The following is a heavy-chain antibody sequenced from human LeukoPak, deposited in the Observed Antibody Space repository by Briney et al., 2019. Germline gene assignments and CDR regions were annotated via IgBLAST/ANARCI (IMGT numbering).Heavy chain of an antibody. V-gene: IGHV1-46*03. J-gene: IGHJ4*02. CDR2: INPSGGST. CDR1: GYTFTSYY. D-gene: IGHD6-19*01. Sequence: ASVKVSCKASGYTFTSYYVHWVRQAPGQGLEWMGIINPSGGSTSYAQKFQGRVTMTRDTSTSTVYMELSSLRSEDTAVYYCATDTIAVAGARAGGFDYWGQGTLVTVSS. CDR3: ATDTIAVAGARAGGFDY.